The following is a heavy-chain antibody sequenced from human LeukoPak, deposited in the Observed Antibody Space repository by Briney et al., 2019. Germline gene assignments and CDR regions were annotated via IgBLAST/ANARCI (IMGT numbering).Heavy chain of an antibody. CDR1: GFTCSSYW. CDR3: ARVTYSYASGSIAVYYFDY. J-gene: IGHJ4*02. V-gene: IGHV3-74*01. D-gene: IGHD3-10*01. CDR2: INCHGSST. Sequence: AGSLSLSCAASGFTCSSYWMHWVRQAPGKGLVWVSRINCHGSSTTYAHSVKGRFTISIDNAKNALYLQMNSLRAEDTAVYYCARVTYSYASGSIAVYYFDYWGQGTLVTVSS.